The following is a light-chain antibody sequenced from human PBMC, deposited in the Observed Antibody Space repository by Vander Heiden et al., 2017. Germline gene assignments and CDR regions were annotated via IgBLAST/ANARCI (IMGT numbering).Light chain of an antibody. CDR3: QSFDSSLSVV. CDR2: RNS. Sequence: QSVLTQPPSVSGATGQRVTISCTGSSHNIGAGYDVHWYKHLPGTAPKPVIFRNSKCPAGVPDRFSGSRSGTSASLSITVLQAKDEADYYCQSFDSSLSVVFGGGTKLTVL. J-gene: IGLJ2*01. CDR1: SHNIGAGYD. V-gene: IGLV1-40*01.